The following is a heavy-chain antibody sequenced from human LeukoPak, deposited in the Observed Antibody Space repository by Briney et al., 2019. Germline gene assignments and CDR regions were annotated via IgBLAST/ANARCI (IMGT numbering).Heavy chain of an antibody. V-gene: IGHV4-61*01. CDR2: IYYSGST. CDR1: GGSISSSSYY. J-gene: IGHJ4*02. CDR3: ARVYSSSWYPDY. D-gene: IGHD6-13*01. Sequence: SETLSLTCTVSGGSISSSSYYWSWIRQPPGKGLEWIGYIYYSGSTNYNPSLKSRVTISVDTSKNQFSLKLSSVTAADTAVYYCARVYSSSWYPDYWGQGTLVTVSS.